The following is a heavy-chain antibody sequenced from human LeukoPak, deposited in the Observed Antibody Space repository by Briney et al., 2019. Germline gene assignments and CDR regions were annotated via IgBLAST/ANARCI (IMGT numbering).Heavy chain of an antibody. CDR3: ATLQDSGSYYRRTYNWFDP. CDR2: FDPEDGET. J-gene: IGHJ5*02. Sequence: ASVKVSCKVSGYTLTELSMHWVRQAPGKGLEWMGGFDPEDGETIYAQKFQGRVTMTEDASTDTAYMELSSLRSEDTAVYYCATLQDSGSYYRRTYNWFDPWGQGTLVTVSS. V-gene: IGHV1-24*01. CDR1: GYTLTELS. D-gene: IGHD1-26*01.